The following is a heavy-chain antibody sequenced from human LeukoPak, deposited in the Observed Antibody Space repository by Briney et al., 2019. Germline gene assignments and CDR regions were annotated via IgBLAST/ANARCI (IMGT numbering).Heavy chain of an antibody. CDR3: ARGVAVAGQGFHWYFDL. V-gene: IGHV4-34*01. CDR1: GGSFSGYY. D-gene: IGHD6-19*01. CDR2: INHSGST. Sequence: SETLSLTCAVYGGSFSGYYWSWIRQPPGKGLEWIGEINHSGSTNYNPSLKSRVTISVDTSKNQFSLKLSSVTAADTAVYYCARGVAVAGQGFHWYFDLWGRGTLVTVSS. J-gene: IGHJ2*01.